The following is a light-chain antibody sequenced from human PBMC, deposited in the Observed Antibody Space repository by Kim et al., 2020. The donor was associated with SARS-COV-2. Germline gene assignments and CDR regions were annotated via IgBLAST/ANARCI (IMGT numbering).Light chain of an antibody. CDR2: GAS. V-gene: IGKV1-16*02. CDR3: QHYKGYPFA. Sequence: ASVGGRVTITCRASQGIGNSVAWFQQKPGKAPKSLIYGASTLRSGVPSKCSGSGSGTDFNLTISGLQHEDFATYYCQHYKGYPFAFGPGTKVDIK. J-gene: IGKJ3*01. CDR1: QGIGNS.